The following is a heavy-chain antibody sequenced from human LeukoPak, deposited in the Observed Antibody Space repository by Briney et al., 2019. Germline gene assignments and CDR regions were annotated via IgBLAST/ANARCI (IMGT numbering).Heavy chain of an antibody. V-gene: IGHV4-34*01. Sequence: SETLSLTCAVYGGSFSGYYWSWIRQPPGKGLEWIGEINHSGSTNYNPSLKSRVTISVDTSKNQFSLKLSSVTAADTAVYYCARGRITMVRGAIIRAWFDPWGQGTLVTVSS. J-gene: IGHJ5*02. CDR3: ARGRITMVRGAIIRAWFDP. D-gene: IGHD3-10*01. CDR1: GGSFSGYY. CDR2: INHSGST.